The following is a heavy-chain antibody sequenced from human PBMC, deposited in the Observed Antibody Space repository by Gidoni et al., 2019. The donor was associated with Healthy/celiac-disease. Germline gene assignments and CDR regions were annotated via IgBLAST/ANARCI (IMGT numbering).Heavy chain of an antibody. CDR3: ARDITTANSLPIDY. D-gene: IGHD2-21*02. J-gene: IGHJ4*02. V-gene: IGHV3-21*01. CDR1: GFTFSSYS. CDR2: ISSSSSYI. Sequence: EVQLVESGGGLVKPGGSLRLSCAASGFTFSSYSMNWVRQAPGKGLEWVSSISSSSSYIYYADSVKGRFTISRDNAKNSLYLQMNSLRAEDTAVYYCARDITTANSLPIDYWGQGTLVTVSS.